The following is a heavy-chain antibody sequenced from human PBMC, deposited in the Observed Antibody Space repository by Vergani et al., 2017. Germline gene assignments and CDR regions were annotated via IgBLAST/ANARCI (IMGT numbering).Heavy chain of an antibody. Sequence: EVQLLESGGGLVQPGGSLRLSCAASGVTFSSYAMSCVRQAPGKGLEWVSAISGSGGRTYYTDSVKGRFNISRDKSQKTLYVLMNTLRAEDTAVYYCAEALEGECYYAFDIWGQGTMVTVSS. CDR3: AEALEGECYYAFDI. CDR2: ISGSGGRT. D-gene: IGHD3-10*01. J-gene: IGHJ3*02. CDR1: GVTFSSYA. V-gene: IGHV3-23*01.